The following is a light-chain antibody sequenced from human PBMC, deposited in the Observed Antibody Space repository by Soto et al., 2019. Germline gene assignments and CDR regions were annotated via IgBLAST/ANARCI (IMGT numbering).Light chain of an antibody. J-gene: IGLJ1*01. CDR1: SSDVGGYDY. CDR2: EVT. V-gene: IGLV2-14*03. CDR3: TSYTSSSTQV. Sequence: QSVLTRPASVSGSPGQSITISCTGTSSDVGGYDYVSWYQQHPGTAPRLIIYEVTNRPSGVSNRFSGSKSGNMASLTISGLQAEDEADYYCTSYTSSSTQVFGTGTKVTVL.